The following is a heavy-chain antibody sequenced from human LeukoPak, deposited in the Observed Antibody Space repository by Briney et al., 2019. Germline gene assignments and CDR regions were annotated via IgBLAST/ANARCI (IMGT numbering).Heavy chain of an antibody. CDR1: GFTFDVYG. D-gene: IGHD3-3*01. Sequence: GGSLRLSCAASGFTFDVYGMSWVRQAPGEGLEWGSGINWNGGSTGYADSVEGRFTTSRDNTKNSLYLQMNSLRAEDTALYYSARGAVVEYDFPMTAWGQGTLVTVSS. CDR3: ARGAVVEYDFPMTA. V-gene: IGHV3-20*04. CDR2: INWNGGST. J-gene: IGHJ5*02.